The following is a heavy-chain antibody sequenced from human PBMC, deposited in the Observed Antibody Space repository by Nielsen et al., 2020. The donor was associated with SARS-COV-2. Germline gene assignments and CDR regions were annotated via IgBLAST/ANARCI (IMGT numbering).Heavy chain of an antibody. D-gene: IGHD5-18*01. CDR1: GFTFSSYG. J-gene: IGHJ4*02. Sequence: GGSLRLSCAASGFTFSSYGMHWVRQAPGKGLEWVAVISYGGSNKYYADSVKGRFTISRDNSKNTLYLQMNSLRAEDTAVYYCARDDVDTAMVFVGSPDYWGQGTLVTVSS. CDR3: ARDDVDTAMVFVGSPDY. V-gene: IGHV3-30*03. CDR2: ISYGGSNK.